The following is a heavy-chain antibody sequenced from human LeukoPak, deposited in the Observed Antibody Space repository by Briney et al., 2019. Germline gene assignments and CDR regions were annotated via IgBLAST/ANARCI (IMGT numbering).Heavy chain of an antibody. J-gene: IGHJ4*02. CDR2: ISGSGGST. Sequence: GGSLRLSCAASGFTFSSYSMNWVRQAPGKGLEWVSSISGSGGSTYYADSVKGRFTISRDNAKNSLYLQMNSLRAEDTAVYYCARDERDSSGWYSDYWGQGTLVTVSS. V-gene: IGHV3-21*01. D-gene: IGHD6-19*01. CDR1: GFTFSSYS. CDR3: ARDERDSSGWYSDY.